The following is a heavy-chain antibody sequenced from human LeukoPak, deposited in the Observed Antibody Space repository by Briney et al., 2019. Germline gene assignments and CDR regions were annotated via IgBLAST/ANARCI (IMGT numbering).Heavy chain of an antibody. CDR3: ARDLTVVTYYDFWSGYYCGFDP. Sequence: ASVKVSCKASGYTFTSYYMHWVRQAPGQGLEWMGIINPSGGSTSYAQKFQGRVTMTRDTSTSTVYTELSSLRSEDTAVYYCARDLTVVTYYDFWSGYYCGFDPWGQGTLVTVSS. D-gene: IGHD3-3*01. V-gene: IGHV1-46*01. CDR2: INPSGGST. CDR1: GYTFTSYY. J-gene: IGHJ5*02.